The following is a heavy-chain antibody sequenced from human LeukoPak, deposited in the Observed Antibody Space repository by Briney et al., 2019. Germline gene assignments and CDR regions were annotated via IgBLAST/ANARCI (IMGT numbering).Heavy chain of an antibody. V-gene: IGHV4-61*02. CDR2: IYTSGST. CDR1: GGSISSGSYY. D-gene: IGHD6-13*01. Sequence: SETLSLTCTVSGGSISSGSYYWSWIRQPAGKGLEWIGRIYTSGSTNYNPSLKSRVTMSVDTSKNQFSLKLSSVTAADTAVYYCARGPGYSSSWYSSEKYNWFDPWGQGTLVTVSS. J-gene: IGHJ5*02. CDR3: ARGPGYSSSWYSSEKYNWFDP.